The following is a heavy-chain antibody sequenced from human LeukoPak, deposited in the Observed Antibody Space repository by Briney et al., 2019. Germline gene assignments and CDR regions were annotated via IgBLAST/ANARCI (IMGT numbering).Heavy chain of an antibody. J-gene: IGHJ5*02. D-gene: IGHD3-10*01. CDR2: IYHSGST. Sequence: PSETLSLTCTVSGGSVSNGSYYWGWIRQPPGKGLEWIGSIYHSGSTYYNPSLKSRVTISVDTSKNQFSLKLTSVTAADTAVYYCARGFGDWGLSWFDPWGQGTLVTVSS. CDR1: GGSVSNGSYY. CDR3: ARGFGDWGLSWFDP. V-gene: IGHV4-39*07.